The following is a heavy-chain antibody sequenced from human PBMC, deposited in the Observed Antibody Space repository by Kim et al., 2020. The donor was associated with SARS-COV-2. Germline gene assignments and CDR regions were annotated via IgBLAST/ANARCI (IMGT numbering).Heavy chain of an antibody. CDR3: AKDINRYDYGSGSYYHPNWYYYGMDV. CDR1: GFTFGDYA. D-gene: IGHD3-10*01. Sequence: GGSLRLSCAASGFTFGDYAMHWVRQAPGKGLEWVSGISWNSGSIGYADSVKGRFTISRDNAKNSLYLQMNSLRAEDTALYYCAKDINRYDYGSGSYYHPNWYYYGMDVWGQGTTVTVSS. J-gene: IGHJ6*02. CDR2: ISWNSGSI. V-gene: IGHV3-9*01.